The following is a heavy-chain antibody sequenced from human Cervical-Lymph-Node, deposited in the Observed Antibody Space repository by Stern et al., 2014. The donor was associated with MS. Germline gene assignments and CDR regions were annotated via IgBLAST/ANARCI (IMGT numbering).Heavy chain of an antibody. J-gene: IGHJ4*02. CDR2: IIPIFGTA. CDR1: GGTFSSYA. CDR3: ASVSGITGNTGVDY. D-gene: IGHD1-20*01. V-gene: IGHV1-69*01. Sequence: QVQLVQSGAEVKKPGSSVKVSCKAYGGTFSSYAISWVRQAPGQGLEWMGGIIPIFGTANYAQKFQGRVTITADESTSTAYMELSSLRSEDTAVYYCASVSGITGNTGVDYWGQGTLVTVSS.